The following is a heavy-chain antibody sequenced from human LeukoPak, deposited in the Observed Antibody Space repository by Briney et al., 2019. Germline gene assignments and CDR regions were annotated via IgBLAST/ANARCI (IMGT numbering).Heavy chain of an antibody. CDR3: AQGEFSGPDY. V-gene: IGHV3-30-3*01. CDR1: GFTFSSYA. D-gene: IGHD5-12*01. CDR2: ILYDGGNA. J-gene: IGHJ4*02. Sequence: PGRSLRLSCAASGFTFSSYAMHWVRQAPGKGLEWVAVILYDGGNAHYADSVRGRFTISRDNPKNTLWLQMNSLTPDDTAVYYCAQGEFSGPDYRGQGTLVTVSS.